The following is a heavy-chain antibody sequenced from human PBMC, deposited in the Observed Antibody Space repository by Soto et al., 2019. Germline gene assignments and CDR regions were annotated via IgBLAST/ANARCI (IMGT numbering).Heavy chain of an antibody. CDR1: GFTFATYA. V-gene: IGHV3-23*01. J-gene: IGHJ4*02. D-gene: IGHD2-2*01. CDR3: ARRYCTSNSCYHVDY. Sequence: GGSLRLSCAASGFTFATYAMTWVRQAPGKGLEWVSAISGSGDSTFYADSSVKGRFIISRDNSKDTLYLQMSSLGAEDTAVYYCARRYCTSNSCYHVDYWGQGTLVTVSS. CDR2: ISGSGDST.